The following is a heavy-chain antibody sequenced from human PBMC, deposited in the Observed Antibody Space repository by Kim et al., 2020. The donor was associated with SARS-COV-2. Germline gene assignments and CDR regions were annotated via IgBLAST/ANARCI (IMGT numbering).Heavy chain of an antibody. J-gene: IGHJ4*02. V-gene: IGHV1-18*01. CDR3: ARAHYSTNSPFFY. D-gene: IGHD2-8*01. CDR2: ISGSNGAT. CDR1: GYTFSNYG. Sequence: ASVKVSCKASGYTFSNYGISWVRLATGQGLEWMGWISGSNGATKYAQKFEGRVTMTTDTSADTAYIELRSLRSDDTALYYCARAHYSTNSPFFYWGQGTLVTVSS.